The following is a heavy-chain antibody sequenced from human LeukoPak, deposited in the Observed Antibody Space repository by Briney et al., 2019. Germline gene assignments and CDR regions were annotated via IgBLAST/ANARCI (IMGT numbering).Heavy chain of an antibody. CDR2: IIPIFGTA. D-gene: IGHD1-26*01. CDR1: GGTFSSYA. Sequence: GASVKVSCKASGGTFSSYAISWVRQAPGQGLEWMGGIIPIFGTANYAQKFQGRVTITADESTSTAYMELSSLRSDDTAVYYCARDLEKLGGSYYGWARPYYFDYWGQGTLVTVSS. J-gene: IGHJ4*02. CDR3: ARDLEKLGGSYYGWARPYYFDY. V-gene: IGHV1-69*13.